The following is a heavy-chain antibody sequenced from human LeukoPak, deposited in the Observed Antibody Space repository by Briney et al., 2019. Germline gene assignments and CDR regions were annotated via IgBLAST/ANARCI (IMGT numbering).Heavy chain of an antibody. CDR1: VYTFTSYD. CDR2: MNPNSGNT. D-gene: IGHD5-18*01. CDR3: ARDNGGTAMAYYYYYYMDV. V-gene: IGHV1-8*01. J-gene: IGHJ6*03. Sequence: ASVKVSCKASVYTFTSYDINWVRQDTGQGLEWMGRMNPNSGNTGYAQKFQGRVTMTRNTSISTAYMELSSLRSEDTAVYYCARDNGGTAMAYYYYYYMDVWGKGTTVTISS.